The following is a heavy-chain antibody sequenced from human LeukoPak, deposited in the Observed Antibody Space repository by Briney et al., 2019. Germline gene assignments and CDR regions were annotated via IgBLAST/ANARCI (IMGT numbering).Heavy chain of an antibody. CDR3: AKSREWLVLGSIDY. CDR2: ISGSGGST. Sequence: GGSLRLSCAASGFTFSSYAKSWVRQAPGKGLEWVSAISGSGGSTYYADSVKGRFTISRDNSKNTLYLQMNSLRAEDTAVYYCAKSREWLVLGSIDYWGQGTLVTVSS. D-gene: IGHD6-19*01. V-gene: IGHV3-23*01. J-gene: IGHJ4*02. CDR1: GFTFSSYA.